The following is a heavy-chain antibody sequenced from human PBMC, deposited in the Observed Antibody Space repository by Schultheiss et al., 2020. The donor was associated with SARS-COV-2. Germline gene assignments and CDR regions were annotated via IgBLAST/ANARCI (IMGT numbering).Heavy chain of an antibody. CDR2: INPNSGGT. Sequence: ASVKVSCKASGYTFTSYGISWVRQAPGQGLEWMGWINPNSGGTNYAQKFQGRVTMTRDTSISTAYMELSRLRSDDTAVYYCAKGVGPLRDFWSGYSSSYYYYYMDVWGKGTTVTVSS. D-gene: IGHD3-3*01. V-gene: IGHV1-2*02. J-gene: IGHJ6*03. CDR1: GYTFTSYG. CDR3: AKGVGPLRDFWSGYSSSYYYYYMDV.